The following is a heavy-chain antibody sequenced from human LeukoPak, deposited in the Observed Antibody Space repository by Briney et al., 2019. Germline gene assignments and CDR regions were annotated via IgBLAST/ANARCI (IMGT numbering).Heavy chain of an antibody. CDR2: INPSGGST. Sequence: ASVKVSCKASGYTFTSYYMHWVRQAPGQGLEWMGIINPSGGSTSDAQKFQGRVTMTRDTSTSTVYMELSSLRSEDTAVYYCARACYYDSSGYYYHDYYYYYGMDVWGQGTTVTVSS. V-gene: IGHV1-46*01. D-gene: IGHD3-22*01. J-gene: IGHJ6*02. CDR1: GYTFTSYY. CDR3: ARACYYDSSGYYYHDYYYYYGMDV.